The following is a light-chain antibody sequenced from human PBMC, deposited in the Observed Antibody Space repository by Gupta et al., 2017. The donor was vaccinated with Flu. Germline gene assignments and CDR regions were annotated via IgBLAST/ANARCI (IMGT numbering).Light chain of an antibody. CDR2: AAS. CDR1: QGISSY. CDR3: QQLNSYPLT. Sequence: DIKLTXSPSFLSASVGDRVPITCRASQGISSYLAWYQQEPGKAPKLLIYAASTLQSVVPSRFSGSGSGTEFTLTISSLQPEDFATYYCQQLNSYPLTFGGGTKVEIK. J-gene: IGKJ4*01. V-gene: IGKV1-9*01.